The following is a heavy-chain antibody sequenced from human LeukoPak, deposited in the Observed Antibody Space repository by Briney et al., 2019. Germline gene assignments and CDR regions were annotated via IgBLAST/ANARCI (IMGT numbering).Heavy chain of an antibody. CDR1: GGSISSYY. J-gene: IGHJ4*02. Sequence: SETLSLTCTVSGGSISSYYWSWIRQPPGKGLEWIGYIYYSGSTNYNPSLKSRVTISVDTSKNQFSLKLSSVTAADTAVYYCARGHDILTGYSRWGQGTLVTVSS. CDR3: ARGHDILTGYSR. CDR2: IYYSGST. D-gene: IGHD3-9*01. V-gene: IGHV4-59*12.